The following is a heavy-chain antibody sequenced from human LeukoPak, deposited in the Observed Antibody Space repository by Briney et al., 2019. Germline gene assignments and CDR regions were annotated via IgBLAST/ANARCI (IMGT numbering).Heavy chain of an antibody. J-gene: IGHJ6*03. D-gene: IGHD6-13*01. CDR2: INHSGST. CDR1: GGSFSGYY. V-gene: IGHV4-34*01. CDR3: ARRRPDSRQQLPYYYYMDV. Sequence: SETLSLTCAVYGGSFSGYYWSWIRQPPGKGLEWIGEINHSGSTNYNPSLKSRVTISVDTSKNQFSLKLSSVTAADTAVYYCARRRPDSRQQLPYYYYMDVWGKGTTVTVSS.